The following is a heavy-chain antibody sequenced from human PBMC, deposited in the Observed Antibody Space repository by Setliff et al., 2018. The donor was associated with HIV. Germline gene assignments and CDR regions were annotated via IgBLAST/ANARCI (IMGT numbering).Heavy chain of an antibody. CDR2: LNAGKGDT. V-gene: IGHV1-3*03. CDR3: ARGALLAVFDFDH. J-gene: IGHJ4*02. Sequence: ASVKVSCKASGYTFTTYSMHWVRQAPGQSLEWMGWLNAGKGDTKSSQEFQGRITINWVTSASTAYLELRSLRSEDTAVYYCARGALLAVFDFDHWGQGTMVTVSS. CDR1: GYTFTTYS. D-gene: IGHD2-8*02.